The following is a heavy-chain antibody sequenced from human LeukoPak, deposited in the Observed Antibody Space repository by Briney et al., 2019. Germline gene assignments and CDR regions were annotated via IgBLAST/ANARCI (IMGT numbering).Heavy chain of an antibody. Sequence: SETLSLTCDVSGGSISRTNWWSWVRQSPGQGLEWIGEISLSGRTNYNPSLQSRVTMSLDESKNQFSLKLSSVTAADTAVYYCARDGCGGDCYSNTYYFDYWGQGTLVTVSS. CDR3: ARDGCGGDCYSNTYYFDY. V-gene: IGHV4-4*02. J-gene: IGHJ4*02. CDR2: ISLSGRT. CDR1: GGSISRTNW. D-gene: IGHD2-21*02.